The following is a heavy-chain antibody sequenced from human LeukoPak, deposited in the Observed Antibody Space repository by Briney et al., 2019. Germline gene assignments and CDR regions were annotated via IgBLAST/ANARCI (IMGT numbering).Heavy chain of an antibody. CDR2: IYHSGST. Sequence: KPSETLSLTCTVSVYSISSGYYWGWIRQPPGKGLEWIGSIYHSGSTYYNPSLKSRVTISVDTSKNQFSLKLSSVTAADTAVYYCATKEYSSRPFDYWGQGTLVTVSS. V-gene: IGHV4-38-2*02. CDR1: VYSISSGYY. CDR3: ATKEYSSRPFDY. D-gene: IGHD6-6*01. J-gene: IGHJ4*02.